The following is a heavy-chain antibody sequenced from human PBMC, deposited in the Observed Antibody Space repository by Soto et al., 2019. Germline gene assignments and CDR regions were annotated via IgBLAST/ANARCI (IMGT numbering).Heavy chain of an antibody. CDR3: ATLMGGIFGVVIIPVSFQKSPSYTDAFDI. J-gene: IGHJ3*02. D-gene: IGHD3-3*01. Sequence: GGSLRLSCAASGFTFSSYAMHWVRQAPGKGLEWVAVISYDGSNKYYADSVKGRFTISRDNSKNTLYLQMNSLRAEDTAVYYCATLMGGIFGVVIIPVSFQKSPSYTDAFDIWGQGTMVTVSS. CDR2: ISYDGSNK. CDR1: GFTFSSYA. V-gene: IGHV3-30-3*01.